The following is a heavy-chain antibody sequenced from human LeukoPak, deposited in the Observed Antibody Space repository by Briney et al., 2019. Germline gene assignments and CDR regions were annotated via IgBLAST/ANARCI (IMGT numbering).Heavy chain of an antibody. D-gene: IGHD2-21*02. CDR1: GGTFSSYA. CDR2: ISGYNGNT. J-gene: IGHJ4*02. Sequence: GASVKVSCEASGGTFSSYAISWVRQAPGQGLEWMGWISGYNGNTHYAQKVQGRVTMTTDTSTSTAYMELRSLRSDDTAVYYCARRTYCAGDCPVDYWGQGTLVTVSS. V-gene: IGHV1-18*01. CDR3: ARRTYCAGDCPVDY.